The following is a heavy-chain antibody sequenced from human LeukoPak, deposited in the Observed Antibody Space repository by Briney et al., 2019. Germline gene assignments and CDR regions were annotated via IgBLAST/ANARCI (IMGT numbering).Heavy chain of an antibody. Sequence: GGSLRLSCAASGFTFSNAWMTWVRQVPGKGLEWVGRIKTKTDGETTDYAAPVKGRFTILRDDSKNSLYLQMNSLTTEDTAVYFCATEGPKWLQTGYFQHWGQGTLVSVSS. CDR2: IKTKTDGETT. CDR1: GFTFSNAW. D-gene: IGHD5-12*01. CDR3: ATEGPKWLQTGYFQH. V-gene: IGHV3-15*01. J-gene: IGHJ1*01.